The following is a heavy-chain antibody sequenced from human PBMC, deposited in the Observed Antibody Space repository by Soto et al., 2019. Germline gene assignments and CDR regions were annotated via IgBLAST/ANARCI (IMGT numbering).Heavy chain of an antibody. V-gene: IGHV3-30*18. Sequence: WGSLGFSCVAGRFTFRRHGRHWVRQAPGKGLEWLTIISYDGIQKFYTESVKGRFTITRDNSKNMVFLQMNSLRAEDTAVYYCAKDVWNDVHAPDGFDLWGQGTMVTVSS. CDR2: ISYDGIQK. D-gene: IGHD1-1*01. CDR1: RFTFRRHG. CDR3: AKDVWNDVHAPDGFDL. J-gene: IGHJ3*01.